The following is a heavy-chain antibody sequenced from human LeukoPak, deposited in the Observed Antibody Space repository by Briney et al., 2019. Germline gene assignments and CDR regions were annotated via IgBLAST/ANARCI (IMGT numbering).Heavy chain of an antibody. J-gene: IGHJ5*02. CDR2: ISGSGGST. CDR1: GFTFSSYG. V-gene: IGHV3-23*01. D-gene: IGHD6-19*01. Sequence: GGTLRLSCAASGFTFSSYGMSWVRQAPGKGLEWVSAISGSGGSTYYADSVKGRFTISRDNSKNTLYLQMNSLRAEDTAVYYCARDYSSGWYWFDPWGQGTLVTVSS. CDR3: ARDYSSGWYWFDP.